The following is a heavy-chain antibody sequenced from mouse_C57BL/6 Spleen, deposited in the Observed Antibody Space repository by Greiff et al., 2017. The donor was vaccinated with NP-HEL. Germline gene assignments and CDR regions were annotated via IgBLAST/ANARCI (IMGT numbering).Heavy chain of an antibody. CDR1: GYTFTSYW. V-gene: IGHV1-74*01. CDR3: AIDYGYEFGYAMDY. D-gene: IGHD2-2*01. CDR2: IHPSDSDT. Sequence: QVQLQQPGAELVKPGASVKVSCKASGYTFTSYWMHWVKQRPGQGLEWIGRIHPSDSDTNYNQKFKGTATLTVDKSSSTAYLQLSSLTYEDSAVYYCAIDYGYEFGYAMDYWGQGTSVTVSS. J-gene: IGHJ4*01.